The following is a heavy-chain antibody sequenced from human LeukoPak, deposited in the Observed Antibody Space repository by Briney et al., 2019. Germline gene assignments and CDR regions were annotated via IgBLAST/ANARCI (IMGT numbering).Heavy chain of an antibody. CDR3: AREGYCSSTSCSGMDV. V-gene: IGHV1-46*01. CDR2: INPSGGST. CDR1: GYTFTSYY. Sequence: ASVKVSCKASGYTFTSYYMHWVRQAPGQGREGMGIINPSGGSTSYAQKFQGRVTMTRDMSTSTVYMELSSLRSEDTAVYYCAREGYCSSTSCSGMDVWGKGTAVTVSS. J-gene: IGHJ6*04. D-gene: IGHD2-2*01.